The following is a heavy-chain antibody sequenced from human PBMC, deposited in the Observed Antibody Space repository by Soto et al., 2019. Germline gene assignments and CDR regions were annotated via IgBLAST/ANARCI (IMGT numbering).Heavy chain of an antibody. V-gene: IGHV5-51*01. CDR3: ASIPGDVVVGPLTGAAFDI. CDR2: IYPGDSDT. J-gene: IGHJ3*02. Sequence: GESLKISCKGSGYSFTSYWIGWVRQMPGKGLEWMGIIYPGDSDTRYSPSFQGQVTISADRSISTAYLQWSSLKASDIAMYYCASIPGDVVVGPLTGAAFDIWGQGTMVTVSS. D-gene: IGHD2-2*01. CDR1: GYSFTSYW.